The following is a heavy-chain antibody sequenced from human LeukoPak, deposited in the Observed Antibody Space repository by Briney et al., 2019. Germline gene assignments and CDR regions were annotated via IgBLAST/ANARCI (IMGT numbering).Heavy chain of an antibody. CDR3: AREFYGDYVLKTKTIMNWFDP. CDR2: INHSGST. CDR1: GGSFSGYY. Sequence: SETLSLTCAVYGGSFSGYYWNWIRQPPGKGLEWIGEINHSGSTNYNPSLKSRVTISVDTSKNQFSLKLSSVTAADTAVYYCAREFYGDYVLKTKTIMNWFDPWGQGTLVTVSS. V-gene: IGHV4-34*01. J-gene: IGHJ5*02. D-gene: IGHD4-17*01.